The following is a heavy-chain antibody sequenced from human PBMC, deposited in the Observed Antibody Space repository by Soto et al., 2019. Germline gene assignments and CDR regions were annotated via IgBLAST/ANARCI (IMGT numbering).Heavy chain of an antibody. D-gene: IGHD3-22*01. J-gene: IGHJ4*02. CDR2: IRSKADSYAT. CDR3: TGQYFDGSNYYQPDY. CDR1: WFIFSDSG. V-gene: IGHV3-73*01. Sequence: PVGSLRLSCAASWFIFSDSGIHWVRQASGKGLQWVANIRSKADSYATAYAASVTGRFTISRDDSQNTAYLQLNSLKIEDTALYYCTGQYFDGSNYYQPDYWGRGTLVTVSS.